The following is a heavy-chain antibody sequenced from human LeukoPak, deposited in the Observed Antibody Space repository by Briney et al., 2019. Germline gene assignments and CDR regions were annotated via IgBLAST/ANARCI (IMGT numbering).Heavy chain of an antibody. J-gene: IGHJ4*02. Sequence: GASVKVSCKASGYTFTGYYMHWVRLAPGQGLEWMGWINPNSGGTNYAQKFRGRVTMTRDTSISTAYMELSRLRSDDTAVYYCARPHEIAAAGQGIDYWGQGTLVTVSS. D-gene: IGHD6-13*01. V-gene: IGHV1-2*02. CDR3: ARPHEIAAAGQGIDY. CDR1: GYTFTGYY. CDR2: INPNSGGT.